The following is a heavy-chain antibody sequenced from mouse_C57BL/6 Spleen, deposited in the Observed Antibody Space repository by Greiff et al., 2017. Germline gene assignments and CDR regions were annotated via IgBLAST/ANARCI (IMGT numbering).Heavy chain of an antibody. CDR3: TGEDYYGVNY. CDR2: IRLKSDNYAT. Sequence: EVQRVESGGGLVQPGGSMKLSCVASGFTFSNYWMNWVSQSPEKGLEWVAQIRLKSDNYATHYAESVKGRFTISRDDSNSSVYLQMNNLRAEDTGIYYCTGEDYYGVNYWGQGTTLTVAS. D-gene: IGHD1-2*01. V-gene: IGHV6-3*01. CDR1: GFTFSNYW. J-gene: IGHJ2*01.